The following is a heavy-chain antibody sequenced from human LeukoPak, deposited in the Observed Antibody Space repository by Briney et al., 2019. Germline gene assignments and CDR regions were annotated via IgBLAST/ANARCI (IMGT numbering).Heavy chain of an antibody. CDR1: EFSLNNAW. Sequence: GGSLRLSCAASEFSLNNAWMTWVRPAPGKGLEWVGRIKRKSDGGTTDFAAPVKGRFTISRDDSKNTLYLQMNSLKTEDTAVYYCSASGTSYFEYWGQGTMVTVSS. J-gene: IGHJ4*02. CDR2: IKRKSDGGTT. V-gene: IGHV3-15*01. D-gene: IGHD1-26*01. CDR3: SASGTSYFEY.